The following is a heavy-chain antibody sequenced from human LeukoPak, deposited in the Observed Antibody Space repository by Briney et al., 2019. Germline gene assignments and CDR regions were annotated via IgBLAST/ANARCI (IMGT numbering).Heavy chain of an antibody. J-gene: IGHJ5*01. V-gene: IGHV4-39*07. CDR3: ARQIAVVEPTDPNWFDY. CDR1: GDSMSSGSYY. Sequence: SETLSLTCSVSGDSMSSGSYYWGWIRQPPGKGLEWIGSIFYSGSTYYTPSLKSRVTMSLDTSKNQFSLRLTSVTAADTAVYYCARQIAVVEPTDPNWFDYWGQGTLVTVSS. CDR2: IFYSGST. D-gene: IGHD2-21*01.